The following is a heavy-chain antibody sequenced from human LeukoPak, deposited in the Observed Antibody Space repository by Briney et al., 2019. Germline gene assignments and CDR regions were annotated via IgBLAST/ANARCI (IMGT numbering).Heavy chain of an antibody. D-gene: IGHD3-3*01. CDR1: GGTFSSYA. CDR2: IIPIFGTA. J-gene: IGHJ2*01. V-gene: IGHV1-69*05. Sequence: SVKVSCKASGGTFSSYAISWVRQAPGQGLEWKGGIIPIFGTANYAQKFQGRVTITTDESTSTAYMELSSLRSEDTAVYYCARDCRITIFGVVTHPGYWYFDLWGRGTLVTVSS. CDR3: ARDCRITIFGVVTHPGYWYFDL.